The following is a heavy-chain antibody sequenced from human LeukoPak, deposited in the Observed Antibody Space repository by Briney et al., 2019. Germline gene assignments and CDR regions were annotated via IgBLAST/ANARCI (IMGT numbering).Heavy chain of an antibody. CDR2: THPSGNT. D-gene: IGHD1-26*01. J-gene: IGHJ4*02. Sequence: ASVKVSCKASGYSFSSYDIIWVRQAPGQGLEWMGWTHPSGNTGYAPKFHGRVSMTRDTSTGTAYMELSRLRSDDTAVYYCARDTYSGSYNWGQGTLVTVSS. CDR1: GYSFSSYD. CDR3: ARDTYSGSYN. V-gene: IGHV1-8*01.